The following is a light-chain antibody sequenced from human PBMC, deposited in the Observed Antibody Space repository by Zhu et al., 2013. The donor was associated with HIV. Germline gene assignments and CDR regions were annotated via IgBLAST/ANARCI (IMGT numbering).Light chain of an antibody. CDR1: QTVSYRH. Sequence: EIVLMQSPGTLSLSPGERATLSCRASQTVSYRHIAWYQQKPGQPPRLLIYGASSRATGIPDRFSGSGSGTDFTLTISRLEPEDFAVYYCQQYGSSPRTFGQGTKVEIK. J-gene: IGKJ1*01. CDR3: QQYGSSPRT. V-gene: IGKV3-20*01. CDR2: GAS.